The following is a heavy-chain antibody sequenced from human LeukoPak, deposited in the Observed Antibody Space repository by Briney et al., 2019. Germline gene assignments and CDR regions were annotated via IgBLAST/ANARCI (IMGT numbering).Heavy chain of an antibody. D-gene: IGHD1-26*01. CDR1: GYTFTSYA. CDR2: INPNSGGT. V-gene: IGHV1-2*06. CDR3: ARETDSGSYYPDAFDI. J-gene: IGHJ3*02. Sequence: GASVKVSCKASGYTFTSYAMHWVRQAPGQGLEWMGRINPNSGGTNYAQKFQGRVTMTRDTSISTAYMELTRLRSDDTAVYYCARETDSGSYYPDAFDIWGQGTMVTVSS.